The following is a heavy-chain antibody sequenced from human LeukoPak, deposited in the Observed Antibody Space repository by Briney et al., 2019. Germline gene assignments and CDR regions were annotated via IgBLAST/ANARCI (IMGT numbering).Heavy chain of an antibody. CDR3: ARGTTTKTNYGMDV. D-gene: IGHD1-1*01. V-gene: IGHV1-8*01. CDR1: GYTFTSYD. J-gene: IGHJ6*02. Sequence: ASVKVSCKASGYTFTSYDINWVRQATGQGLEWMGWMNPNSGNTGYAQKFQGRVTMTRNTSISTAYMELSSLRSEDTAVYYCARGTTTKTNYGMDVWGQGTTVTVSS. CDR2: MNPNSGNT.